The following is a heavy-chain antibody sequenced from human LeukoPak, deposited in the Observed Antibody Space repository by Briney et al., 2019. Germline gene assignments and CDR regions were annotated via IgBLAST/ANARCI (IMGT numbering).Heavy chain of an antibody. D-gene: IGHD6-19*01. Sequence: GGSLRLSCAASGFTFRTYWMSWVRQAPGKGLEWVANIKQDGSEKHYVDSVKGRFTISRDNAKNSLYLQMNSLRAEDTALYYCARGIAVAGRFVFDIWGQGTMVTVSS. J-gene: IGHJ3*02. CDR1: GFTFRTYW. V-gene: IGHV3-7*03. CDR3: ARGIAVAGRFVFDI. CDR2: IKQDGSEK.